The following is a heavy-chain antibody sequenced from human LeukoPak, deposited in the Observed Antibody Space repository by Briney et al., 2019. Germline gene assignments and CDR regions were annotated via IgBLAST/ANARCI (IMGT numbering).Heavy chain of an antibody. CDR2: IGASDGYT. CDR3: AKAKIMITFGGVEDYFDY. J-gene: IGHJ4*02. V-gene: IGHV3-23*01. Sequence: GGSLRLSCVASGFSLSTFAMSWVRQSPEKGLEWVSAIGASDGYTYHADSVKGRFTMSRDISRNTVYLQMNSLRAEDTAVYYCAKAKIMITFGGVEDYFDYWGQGTLVTVSS. D-gene: IGHD3-16*01. CDR1: GFSLSTFA.